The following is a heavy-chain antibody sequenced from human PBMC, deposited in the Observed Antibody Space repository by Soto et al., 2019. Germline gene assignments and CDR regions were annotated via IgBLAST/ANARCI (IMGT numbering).Heavy chain of an antibody. V-gene: IGHV4-59*01. J-gene: IGHJ6*02. Sequence: SETLSLTCTVSGGSISSYYWSWIRQPPGRGLEWIGYIYYSGSTNYNPSLKSRVTISVDTSKNQFSLKLSSVTAADTAVYYCTYSSSSLRDYYYYGMDVWGQGTTVTVAS. D-gene: IGHD6-6*01. CDR2: IYYSGST. CDR1: GGSISSYY. CDR3: TYSSSSLRDYYYYGMDV.